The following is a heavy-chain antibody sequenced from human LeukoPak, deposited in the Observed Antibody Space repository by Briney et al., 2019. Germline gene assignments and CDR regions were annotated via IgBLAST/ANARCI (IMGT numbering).Heavy chain of an antibody. D-gene: IGHD6-13*01. CDR2: IIPILGIA. CDR3: ASLTRIAAAGTLDY. CDR1: GGTFSSYA. J-gene: IGHJ4*02. Sequence: GASVKDSCKASGGTFSSYAISWVRQAPGQGLEWMGRIIPILGIANYAQKFQGGVTITADKSTSTAYMELSSLRSEDTAVYYCASLTRIAAAGTLDYWGQGTLVTVSS. V-gene: IGHV1-69*04.